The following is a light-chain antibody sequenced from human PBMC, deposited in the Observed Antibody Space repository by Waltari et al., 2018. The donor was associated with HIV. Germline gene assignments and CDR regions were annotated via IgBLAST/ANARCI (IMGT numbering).Light chain of an antibody. V-gene: IGKV4-1*01. CDR2: WAS. Sequence: DIVLTQSPDSLAVSLGERAPLKCKSSQTVFYSSNKKKYLSWYQQKAGQPPKLIIYWASSRQSGVPDRFSGSGSGTDFTLTISSLQAEDVAVYFCQQTYTIPPTFGGGTKVEIK. CDR3: QQTYTIPPT. CDR1: QTVFYSSNKKKY. J-gene: IGKJ4*01.